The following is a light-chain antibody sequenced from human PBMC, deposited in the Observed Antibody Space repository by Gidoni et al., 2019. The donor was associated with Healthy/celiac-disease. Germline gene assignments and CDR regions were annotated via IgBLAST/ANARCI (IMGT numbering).Light chain of an antibody. Sequence: DIQMTQSPSSLSASVGDRVTITCRASQSISSYLNWYQQKPGKAPKLLIYAASSLQSGVPSRFSGSGSGTDFTLTISSLQPEDFATYYCQQRYSTPFTFXPXTKVEIK. J-gene: IGKJ3*01. V-gene: IGKV1-39*01. CDR3: QQRYSTPFT. CDR2: AAS. CDR1: QSISSY.